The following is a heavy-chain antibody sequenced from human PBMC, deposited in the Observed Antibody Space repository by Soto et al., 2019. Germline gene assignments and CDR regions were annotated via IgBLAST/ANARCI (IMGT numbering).Heavy chain of an antibody. V-gene: IGHV4-30-4*01. CDR1: GGSISGGVDS. J-gene: IGHJ2*01. CDR2: IFDSGST. CDR3: AREIMPLTNDCYFDL. D-gene: IGHD2-8*01. Sequence: SETLSLTYTVSGGSISGGVDSRSWIRQPPGKGLEWIGHIFDSGSTYYNPSLKSRLTISVDTSKNQFSLRLSSVTAADTAVYYCAREIMPLTNDCYFDLWGRGTLVNVSS.